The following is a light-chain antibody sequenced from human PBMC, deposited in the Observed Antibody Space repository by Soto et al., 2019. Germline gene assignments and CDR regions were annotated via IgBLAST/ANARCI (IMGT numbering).Light chain of an antibody. CDR2: GAS. J-gene: IGKJ1*01. CDR1: QSVSSSY. Sequence: NVLTMSHSTLSLSXGQTATLFCKASQSVSSSYLAWYQQKPGQAPRLLIYGASSRATGIPDRFSGSGSGTDFTLTISRLEPEDFAVYYCQQDGSSPWTFGQGTKV. V-gene: IGKV3-20*01. CDR3: QQDGSSPWT.